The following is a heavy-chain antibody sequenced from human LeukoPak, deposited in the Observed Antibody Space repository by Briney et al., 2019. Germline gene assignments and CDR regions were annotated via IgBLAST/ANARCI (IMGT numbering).Heavy chain of an antibody. CDR3: AKRGLRGNWFHP. Sequence: PGGSLRLSCAASGFNFNLYAMIWVRQAPGKGLVWVSSINGAGNSSYYADSLRGRFTVSRDNSKNTLYLQMNSLRAEDTAVCYCAKRGLRGNWFHPWGQGTLVTVSS. V-gene: IGHV3-23*01. D-gene: IGHD4-17*01. J-gene: IGHJ5*02. CDR2: INGAGNSS. CDR1: GFNFNLYA.